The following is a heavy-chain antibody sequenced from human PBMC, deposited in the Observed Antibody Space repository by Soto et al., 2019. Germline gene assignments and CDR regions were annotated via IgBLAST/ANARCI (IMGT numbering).Heavy chain of an antibody. D-gene: IGHD6-13*01. J-gene: IGHJ6*03. CDR3: ARDRGIAAAAPFYYYYYYMDV. Sequence: GGSLRLSCAASGFTFSSYGMHWVRQAPGKGLEWVAVIWYDGSNKYYADSVKGRFTISRDNSKNTLYLQMNSLRAEDTAVYYCARDRGIAAAAPFYYYYYYMDVWGKGTTVTVSS. CDR1: GFTFSSYG. CDR2: IWYDGSNK. V-gene: IGHV3-33*01.